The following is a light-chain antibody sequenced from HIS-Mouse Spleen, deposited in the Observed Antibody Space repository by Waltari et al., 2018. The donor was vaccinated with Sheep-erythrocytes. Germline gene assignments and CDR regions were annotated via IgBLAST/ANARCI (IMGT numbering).Light chain of an antibody. CDR1: SSDVCGYNY. J-gene: IGLJ2*01. CDR3: SSYTSSSTLVV. V-gene: IGLV2-14*03. CDR2: DVS. Sequence: QSALTQPASVSGSPGQSITISCTGTSSDVCGYNYDSWYQQHPGKAPKLMIYDVSNRPSGVSNRFSGSKSGNTASLTISGLQAEDEADYYCSSYTSSSTLVVFGGGTKLTVL.